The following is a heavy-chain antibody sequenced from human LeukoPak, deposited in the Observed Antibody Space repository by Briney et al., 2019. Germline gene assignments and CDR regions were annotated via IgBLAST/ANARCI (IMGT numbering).Heavy chain of an antibody. CDR3: ASPGSGGDY. D-gene: IGHD2-15*01. CDR2: INHSGST. Sequence: SETLSLTCAVYGGSFSGYYWSWIRQPPGKGLEWIGEINHSGSTNYNPSLKSRVTISVDTSKNQFSLKLSSVTAADTAVYYCASPGSGGDYWGQGTLVTVSS. J-gene: IGHJ4*02. CDR1: GGSFSGYY. V-gene: IGHV4-34*01.